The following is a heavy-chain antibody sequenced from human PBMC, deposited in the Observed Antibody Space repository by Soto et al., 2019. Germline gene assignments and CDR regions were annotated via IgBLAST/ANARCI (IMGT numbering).Heavy chain of an antibody. CDR3: ARDRREYSSSSVGWFDP. V-gene: IGHV4-59*01. CDR2: IYYSGST. CDR1: GGSISSYY. J-gene: IGHJ5*02. Sequence: SETLSLTCTVSGGSISSYYWSWIRQPPGKGLEWIGYIYYSGSTNYNPSLKSRVTISVDTSKNQFSLKLSSVTAADTAVYYCARDRREYSSSSVGWFDPWGQGTLVTVSS. D-gene: IGHD6-6*01.